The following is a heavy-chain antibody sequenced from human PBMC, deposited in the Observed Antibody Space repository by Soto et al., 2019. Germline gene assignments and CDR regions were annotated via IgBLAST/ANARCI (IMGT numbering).Heavy chain of an antibody. D-gene: IGHD3-10*01. Sequence: QVQLEQSGAEVKKPGSSVKVPCKASGGTLSDHGVAWLRQAPGQGLEWMGGTIPVFNTAKYAQKFQGSVTVTADKFTNIAYMELSSLRSEDTAFYFCARGAYGSGNYYTGPSAFDIWGQGTMVIVSS. V-gene: IGHV1-69*06. CDR3: ARGAYGSGNYYTGPSAFDI. CDR2: TIPVFNTA. CDR1: GGTLSDHG. J-gene: IGHJ3*02.